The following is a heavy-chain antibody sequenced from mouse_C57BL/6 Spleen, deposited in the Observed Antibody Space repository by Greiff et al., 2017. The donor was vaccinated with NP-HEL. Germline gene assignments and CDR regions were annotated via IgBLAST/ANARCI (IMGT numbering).Heavy chain of an antibody. D-gene: IGHD2-1*01. CDR3: VSYGNYAMDY. CDR2: IRSKSNNYAT. V-gene: IGHV10-1*01. CDR1: GFSFNTYA. Sequence: EVNVVESGGGLVQPKGSLKLSCAASGFSFNTYAMNWVRQAPGKGLEWVARIRSKSNNYATYYADSVKDRFTISRYDSESMLYLQMNNLKTEDTAMYYCVSYGNYAMDYWGQGTSVTVSS. J-gene: IGHJ4*01.